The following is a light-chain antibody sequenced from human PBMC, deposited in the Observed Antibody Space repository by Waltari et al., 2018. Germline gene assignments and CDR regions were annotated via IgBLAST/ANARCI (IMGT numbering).Light chain of an antibody. J-gene: IGKJ1*01. Sequence: DIQMTQAPSTLSPSVVDRVTITCRASQSIATWLAWYQKKPWQAPNLRIYEASSLGSGFPSRFSGSGSGTEFTLTISSLQPDDFATYYCQQYNSYPWTFGQGTKVEIK. V-gene: IGKV1-5*03. CDR1: QSIATW. CDR2: EAS. CDR3: QQYNSYPWT.